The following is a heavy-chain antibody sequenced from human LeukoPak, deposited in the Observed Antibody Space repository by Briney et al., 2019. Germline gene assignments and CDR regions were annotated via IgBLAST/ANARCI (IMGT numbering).Heavy chain of an antibody. Sequence: GGSLRLSCAASGFTVSSNYMSWVRQAPGKGLEWVSVIYSGGSTYYADSVKGRFTIPRDNSKNTLYLQMNSLKTEDTAVYYCTTAYTGEFDYWGQGTLVTVSS. J-gene: IGHJ4*02. CDR2: IYSGGST. V-gene: IGHV3-53*01. CDR1: GFTVSSNY. CDR3: TTAYTGEFDY. D-gene: IGHD3-16*01.